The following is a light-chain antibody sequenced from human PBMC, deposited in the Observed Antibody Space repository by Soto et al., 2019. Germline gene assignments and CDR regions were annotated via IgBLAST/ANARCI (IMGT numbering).Light chain of an antibody. Sequence: DIQMTQSPSTLSASVGDRVTITCRASQSISSLLAWYQQKPGRAPTLLIYKASTLESGVPSRFSVSGSGTEFTLTISSLQPDDFATYYCQQYNSYPLPVGQGTRLEIK. CDR3: QQYNSYPLP. J-gene: IGKJ5*01. V-gene: IGKV1-5*03. CDR2: KAS. CDR1: QSISSL.